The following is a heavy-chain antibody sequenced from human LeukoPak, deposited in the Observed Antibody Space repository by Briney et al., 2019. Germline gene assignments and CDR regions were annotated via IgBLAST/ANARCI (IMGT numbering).Heavy chain of an antibody. CDR1: GFTFSSYT. D-gene: IGHD2-15*01. J-gene: IGHJ4*02. V-gene: IGHV3-30*18. Sequence: GGSLRLSCAASGFTFSSYTMSWVRQAPGKGLEWVAVISYDGNNKYYADSVKGRFTISRDNSKNTLFLQMNSLRAEDTAVYYCAKGVDYCSGGSCPAGYWGPGTLVTVSS. CDR3: AKGVDYCSGGSCPAGY. CDR2: ISYDGNNK.